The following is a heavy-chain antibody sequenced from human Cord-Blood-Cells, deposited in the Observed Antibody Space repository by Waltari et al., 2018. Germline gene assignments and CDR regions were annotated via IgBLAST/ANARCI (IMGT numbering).Heavy chain of an antibody. Sequence: QVQLVQSGAEVKKPGSSVKVSCKASGGTFSSYAISWVRQAPGQGLEWMGGIIPIFGTANYAQKFQGRVTITADESTSTAYMGLSSLRSEDTAGYYCARGSEVDTAMVSYWYFDLWGRGTLVTVSS. J-gene: IGHJ2*01. CDR2: IIPIFGTA. V-gene: IGHV1-69*01. D-gene: IGHD5-18*01. CDR1: GGTFSSYA. CDR3: ARGSEVDTAMVSYWYFDL.